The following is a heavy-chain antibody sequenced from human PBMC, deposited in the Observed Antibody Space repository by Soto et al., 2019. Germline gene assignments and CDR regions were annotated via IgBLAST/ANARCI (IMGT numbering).Heavy chain of an antibody. D-gene: IGHD2-8*01. CDR2: IWYDGSNK. CDR1: GFTFSSYG. J-gene: IGHJ4*02. V-gene: IGHV3-33*01. Sequence: GSLRLSCAASGFTFSSYGMHWVRQAPGKGLEWVAVIWYDGSNKYYADSVKGRFTISRDNSKNTLYLQMNSLRAEDTAVYYCARGRGYCTNGVCDFDYWGQGTLVTVSS. CDR3: ARGRGYCTNGVCDFDY.